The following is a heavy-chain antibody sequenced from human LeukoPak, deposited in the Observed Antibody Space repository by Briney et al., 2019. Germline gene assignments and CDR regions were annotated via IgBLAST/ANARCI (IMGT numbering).Heavy chain of an antibody. CDR1: RFTLSSYS. J-gene: IGHJ5*02. CDR3: AREVLVVVVAAVSARWFDP. CDR2: ISSSSSYI. Sequence: GGSLRLSCAPSRFTLSSYSMNWVRQAPGKWLEWVSSISSSSSYIYYADSVKGRFTISRDNAKNSLYLQMNSLRAEDTAVYYCAREVLVVVVAAVSARWFDPWGQGTLVTVSS. V-gene: IGHV3-21*01. D-gene: IGHD2-15*01.